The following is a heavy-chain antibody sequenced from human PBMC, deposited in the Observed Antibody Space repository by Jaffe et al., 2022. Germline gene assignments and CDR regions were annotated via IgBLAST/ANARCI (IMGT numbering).Heavy chain of an antibody. V-gene: IGHV4-59*01. CDR3: ARAVDYDFWSGEQYYMDV. Sequence: QVQLQESGPGLVKPSETLSLTCTVSGGSISSYYWSWIRQPPGKGLEWIGYIYYSGSTNYNPSLKSRVTISVDTSKNQFSLKLSSVTAADTAVYYCARAVDYDFWSGEQYYMDVWGKGTTVTVSS. J-gene: IGHJ6*03. D-gene: IGHD3-3*01. CDR1: GGSISSYY. CDR2: IYYSGST.